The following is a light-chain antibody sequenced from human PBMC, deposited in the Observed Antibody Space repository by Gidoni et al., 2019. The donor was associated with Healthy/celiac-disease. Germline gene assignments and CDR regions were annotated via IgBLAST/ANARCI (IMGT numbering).Light chain of an antibody. CDR2: KAS. J-gene: IGKJ2*01. Sequence: DIQMTQSPSSLTPSVGDRVTITCRPSQSISSWLAWYQQQPGKAPKLLIYKASSLESGVPSRFSGGGSGTEFTLTSSSLQPDDFATYCCQQYNSYPYTFGQGTKLEIK. CDR3: QQYNSYPYT. CDR1: QSISSW. V-gene: IGKV1-5*03.